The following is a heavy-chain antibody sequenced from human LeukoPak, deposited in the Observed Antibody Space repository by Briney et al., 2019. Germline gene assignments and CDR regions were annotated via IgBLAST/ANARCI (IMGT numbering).Heavy chain of an antibody. CDR2: INPNSGGT. CDR3: ARDPNYYDSSGPPDY. D-gene: IGHD3-22*01. J-gene: IGHJ4*02. CDR1: GYTFTGYY. V-gene: IGHV1-2*06. Sequence: ASVKVSCKAAGYTFTGYYMFWVRQASGQGLEWMGRINPNSGGTNYAQKFQGRVTMTRDTSISTAYMELSRLRSDDTAVYYCARDPNYYDSSGPPDYWGQGTLVTVSS.